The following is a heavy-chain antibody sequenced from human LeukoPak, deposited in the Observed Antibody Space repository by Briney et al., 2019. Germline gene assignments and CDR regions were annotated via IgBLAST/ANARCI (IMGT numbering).Heavy chain of an antibody. CDR2: IYYSGST. D-gene: IGHD3-10*01. J-gene: IGHJ4*02. V-gene: IGHV4-59*12. CDR3: ARDTYYYGSGSYSHFDY. CDR1: GGFISSYY. Sequence: KPSETLSLTCTVSGGFISSYYWSWIRQPPGKGLEWIGYIYYSGSTNYNPSLKSRVTISVDTSKNQFSLKLSSVTAADTAVYYCARDTYYYGSGSYSHFDYWGQGTLVTVSS.